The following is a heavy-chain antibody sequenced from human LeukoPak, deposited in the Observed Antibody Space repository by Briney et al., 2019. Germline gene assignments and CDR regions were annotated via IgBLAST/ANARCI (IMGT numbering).Heavy chain of an antibody. D-gene: IGHD3-10*01. Sequence: PGGSLRLSCAASGFTFSSYSMNWVRQAPGKGLEWVSYISSSSSTIYYADSVKGRFTISRDNAKNSLYLQMNSLRAEDTAVYYCAREHYSVGYYFDYWGQGTLVTVSS. V-gene: IGHV3-48*01. J-gene: IGHJ4*02. CDR3: AREHYSVGYYFDY. CDR2: ISSSSSTI. CDR1: GFTFSSYS.